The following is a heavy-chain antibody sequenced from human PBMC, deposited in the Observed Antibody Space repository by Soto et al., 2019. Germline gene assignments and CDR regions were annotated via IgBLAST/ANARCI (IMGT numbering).Heavy chain of an antibody. CDR2: IWYDGSNK. V-gene: IGHV3-33*06. CDR3: AKGYYDSLFDPNFDY. CDR1: GFTFSSYG. Sequence: PGGSLRLSCAASGFTFSSYGMHWVRQAPGKGLEWVAVIWYDGSNKYYADSVKGRFTISRDNSKNTLYLQMNSLRAEDTAVYYCAKGYYDSLFDPNFDYWGQGTLVTVSS. D-gene: IGHD3-22*01. J-gene: IGHJ4*02.